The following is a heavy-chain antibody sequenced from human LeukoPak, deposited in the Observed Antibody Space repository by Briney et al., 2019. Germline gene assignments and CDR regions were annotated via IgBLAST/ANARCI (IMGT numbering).Heavy chain of an antibody. J-gene: IGHJ6*02. D-gene: IGHD3-10*01. Sequence: ASLKVPCKASGYTFTSYDINWVRQATGQGLEWMGWMNPNSGNTGYAQKFQGRVTMTRNTSISTAYMELSSLRSEDTAVYYCARAPHVLLWFGELLKTHYYGMDVWGQGTTVTVSS. V-gene: IGHV1-8*01. CDR2: MNPNSGNT. CDR3: ARAPHVLLWFGELLKTHYYGMDV. CDR1: GYTFTSYD.